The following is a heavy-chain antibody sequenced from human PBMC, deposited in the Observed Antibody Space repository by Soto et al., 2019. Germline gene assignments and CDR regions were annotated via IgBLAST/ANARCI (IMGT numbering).Heavy chain of an antibody. Sequence: SETLSLTCTVSGASISGYHWSWIRQFPGKELECLGYISYSGSTYYNPSLKSRVTISVDRSKNQFSLKLSSVTAADTAVYYCARVTDRWGQGTLVTVSS. CDR3: ARVTDR. J-gene: IGHJ5*02. CDR2: ISYSGST. V-gene: IGHV4-59*12. CDR1: GASISGYH.